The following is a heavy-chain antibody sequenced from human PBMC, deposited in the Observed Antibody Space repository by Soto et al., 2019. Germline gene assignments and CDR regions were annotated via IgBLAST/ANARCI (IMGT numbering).Heavy chain of an antibody. V-gene: IGHV1-18*01. CDR1: GYTFSNYG. Sequence: QVQLVQSGAEVKKPGASVTVSCKTSGYTFSNYGINWVRQAPGQGLEWMGWISGYNGNTNYAQNVQGRVTRTTDTSTGTVYMELRSLKSDDTAIYYCSRFIMIGGWFDPNYYHGMDVWGQGTTVTVSS. CDR3: SRFIMIGGWFDPNYYHGMDV. J-gene: IGHJ6*02. D-gene: IGHD3-16*01. CDR2: ISGYNGNT.